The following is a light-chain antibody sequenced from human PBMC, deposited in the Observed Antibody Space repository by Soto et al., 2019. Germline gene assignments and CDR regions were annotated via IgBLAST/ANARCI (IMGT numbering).Light chain of an antibody. V-gene: IGKV3-20*01. Sequence: EIVLTQSPGILSLSPGERATLACRASQSISSDHLAWYQQRPGQSPRLLIYGASSRTTGVPARFSGGGSGTEFTLTITSLQPEDFAVYYCQLYGISPHFGQGTRLEIK. J-gene: IGKJ5*01. CDR3: QLYGISPH. CDR2: GAS. CDR1: QSISSDH.